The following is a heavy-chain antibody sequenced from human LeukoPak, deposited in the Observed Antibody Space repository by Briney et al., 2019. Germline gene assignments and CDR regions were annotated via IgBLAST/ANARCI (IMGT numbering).Heavy chain of an antibody. CDR3: VSFYETY. J-gene: IGHJ4*02. V-gene: IGHV3-74*01. Sequence: PGGSLRLSCEASGNYWIHWVRQAPGKGLVWVSHINSDGSWTSYADSVKGRFTISKDNAENTVYLQMNNLRAEDTAVYYCVSFYETYWGRGTLVTVSS. D-gene: IGHD2-2*01. CDR2: INSDGSWT. CDR1: GNYW.